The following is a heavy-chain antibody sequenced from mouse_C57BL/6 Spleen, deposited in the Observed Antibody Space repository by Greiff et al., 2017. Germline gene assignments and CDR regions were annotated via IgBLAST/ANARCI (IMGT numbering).Heavy chain of an antibody. CDR1: GFSLTSYA. CDR3: ARNYYYGSSSYYFDY. CDR2: IWTGGGT. J-gene: IGHJ2*01. Sequence: VQLKESGPGLVAPSQSLSITCTVSGFSLTSYAISWVRQPPGKGLEWLGVIWTGGGTNYTSALKSRLSISKDNSKSQVFLQMNSLQTDDTARYYCARNYYYGSSSYYFDYWGQGTTLTVSS. V-gene: IGHV2-9-1*01. D-gene: IGHD1-1*01.